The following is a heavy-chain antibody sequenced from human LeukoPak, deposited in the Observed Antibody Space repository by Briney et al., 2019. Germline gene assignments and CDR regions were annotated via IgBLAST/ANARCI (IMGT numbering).Heavy chain of an antibody. Sequence: ASVKVSCKASGYTFTGYYMHWVRQAPGQGLEWMGGINPNSGGTNYAQKFQGRVTMTRDTSISTAYMELSRLRSDDTAVYYCARDANRLRYFDWLLPDYWGQGTLVTVSS. V-gene: IGHV1-2*02. CDR1: GYTFTGYY. J-gene: IGHJ4*02. CDR3: ARDANRLRYFDWLLPDY. CDR2: INPNSGGT. D-gene: IGHD3-9*01.